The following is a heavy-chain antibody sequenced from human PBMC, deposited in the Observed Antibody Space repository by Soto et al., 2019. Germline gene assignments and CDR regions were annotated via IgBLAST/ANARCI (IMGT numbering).Heavy chain of an antibody. V-gene: IGHV1-69*06. CDR1: GGTFSSYA. Sequence: SVKVSCEASGGTFSSYAISWVRQAPGQRLEWMGGIIPIFGTANYAQKFQGRVTITGDTSASTAYMELSSLRSEDTAVYYCARSGLDAFDIWGQGTMVTVSS. D-gene: IGHD3-10*01. CDR2: IIPIFGTA. CDR3: ARSGLDAFDI. J-gene: IGHJ3*02.